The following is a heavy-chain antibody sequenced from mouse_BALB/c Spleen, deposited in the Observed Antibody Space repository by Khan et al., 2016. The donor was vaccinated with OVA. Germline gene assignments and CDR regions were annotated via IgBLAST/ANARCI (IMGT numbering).Heavy chain of an antibody. CDR3: ATSYFYGYYFDY. CDR2: ISGDSNTI. CDR1: GFTLNNYG. J-gene: IGHJ2*01. D-gene: IGHD1-1*01. Sequence: EVQLVESGGGLVQPGGSRKLSCAASGFTLNNYGMHWVRQAPEKGLEWVAYISGDSNTIYYVDSVKGRFTISRDNPKNTLFLQMTSLMSEDTAMYYCATSYFYGYYFDYWGPGTTLTVS. V-gene: IGHV5-17*02.